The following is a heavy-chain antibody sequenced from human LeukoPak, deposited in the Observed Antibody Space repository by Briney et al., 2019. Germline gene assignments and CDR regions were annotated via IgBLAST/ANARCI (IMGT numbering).Heavy chain of an antibody. J-gene: IGHJ4*02. D-gene: IGHD3-3*01. V-gene: IGHV3-23*01. CDR3: ARDSIFFGEDY. CDR2: ISGSGART. CDR1: GFTFSSYA. Sequence: GGSLRLSCAASGFTFSSYAMSWVRQAPGKGLEWVSAISGSGARTYYADSVKGRFTISRDNSKNTLYLQMNSLRAEDTAVYYCARDSIFFGEDYWGQGTLVTVSS.